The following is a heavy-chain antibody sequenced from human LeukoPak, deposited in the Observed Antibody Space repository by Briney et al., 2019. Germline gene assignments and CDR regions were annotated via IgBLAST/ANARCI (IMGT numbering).Heavy chain of an antibody. CDR3: ARDRNYYYGMDV. Sequence: GGSLRLSCAASGFTFSNYAMSWVRQAPGKGLEWVSVIYSGGSTYYADSVKGRFTISRDNSKNTLYLQMNSLRAEDTAVYYCARDRNYYYGMDVWGQGTTVTVSS. J-gene: IGHJ6*02. CDR2: IYSGGST. CDR1: GFTFSNYA. V-gene: IGHV3-66*01.